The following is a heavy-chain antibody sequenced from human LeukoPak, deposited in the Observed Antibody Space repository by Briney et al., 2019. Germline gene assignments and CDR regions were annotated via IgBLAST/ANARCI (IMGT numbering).Heavy chain of an antibody. CDR2: LSGSGGAT. CDR3: ARAAMARGVDYFDY. CDR1: GFTFSSYS. J-gene: IGHJ4*02. D-gene: IGHD3-10*01. Sequence: SGGSLRLSCAASGFTFSSYSMTWVRQAPGKGLEWVSVLSGSGGATYYADSAKGRFTISRDNSKNTLYLQMNSLRAEDTALYYCARAAMARGVDYFDYWGQGTLVTVSS. V-gene: IGHV3-23*01.